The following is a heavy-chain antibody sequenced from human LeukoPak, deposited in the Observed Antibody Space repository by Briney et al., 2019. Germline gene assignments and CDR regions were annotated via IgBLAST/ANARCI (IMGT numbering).Heavy chain of an antibody. CDR1: GSSITSVSY. Sequence: PSETLSLTCSVSGSSITSVSYWAWIRQTPEKGLEWIGSLSHSGATYYNPSLTSRLSTSVDTSNHRFSLTLRSVTAADTAVYYCARVGSSNSHYDFWGPGTLVTVSP. CDR3: ARVGSSNSHYDF. CDR2: LSHSGAT. V-gene: IGHV4-38-2*02. J-gene: IGHJ4*02. D-gene: IGHD3-10*01.